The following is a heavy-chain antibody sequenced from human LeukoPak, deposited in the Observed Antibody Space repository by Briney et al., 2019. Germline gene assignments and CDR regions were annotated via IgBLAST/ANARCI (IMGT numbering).Heavy chain of an antibody. D-gene: IGHD5-24*01. V-gene: IGHV3-33*01. CDR2: IWYDGSNK. CDR3: ARDRNWATRNWYFDL. CDR1: GFTFSNYG. J-gene: IGHJ2*01. Sequence: GGSLRLSCAASGFTFSNYGMHWVRQAPGKGLEWVGVIWYDGSNKYYGDSVKGRFTISRDNSQNTRSLQMDSLRAEDTAIYYCARDRNWATRNWYFDLWGRGTLVTVST.